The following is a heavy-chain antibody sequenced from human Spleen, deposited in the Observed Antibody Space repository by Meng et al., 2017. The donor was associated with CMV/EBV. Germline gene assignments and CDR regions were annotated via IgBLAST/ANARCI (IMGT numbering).Heavy chain of an antibody. CDR3: ARDERYCSSTSCSYAFDI. V-gene: IGHV3-66*02. CDR1: GFTVSSKY. CDR2: IYSGGTT. D-gene: IGHD2-2*01. Sequence: GESLKISCAASGFTVSSKYMSWVRQAPGKGLEWVSVIYSGGTTYYADSVKGRFSISRDKSKNTLYLQMNSLRAEDTAVYYCARDERYCSSTSCSYAFDIWGQGTMVTVSS. J-gene: IGHJ3*02.